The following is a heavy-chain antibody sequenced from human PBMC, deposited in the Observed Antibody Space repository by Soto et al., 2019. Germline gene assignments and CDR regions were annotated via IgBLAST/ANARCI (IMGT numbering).Heavy chain of an antibody. CDR2: INPSDSYT. J-gene: IGHJ5*02. CDR3: ARHWRGGDGSESYKGYWFDP. D-gene: IGHD3-10*01. V-gene: IGHV5-10-1*03. CDR1: GYSFPSYW. Sequence: EVQLVQSGAEVKKPGESLRISCKGSGYSFPSYWISWVRQMPGKGLEWMGRINPSDSYTSYSPSFQGHVTISADKSINTAYLQWNSLKASDTAIYYCARHWRGGDGSESYKGYWFDPWGQGTLVTVSS.